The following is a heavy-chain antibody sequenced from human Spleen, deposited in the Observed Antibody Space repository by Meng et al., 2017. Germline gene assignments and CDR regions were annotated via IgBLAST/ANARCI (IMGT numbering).Heavy chain of an antibody. CDR3: ARAYGDYVGSFYPLGAFDI. V-gene: IGHV3-66*02. J-gene: IGHJ3*02. CDR2: IYSGGST. Sequence: GGSLRLSCATSGFSVSSNYMSWVRQAPGKGLEWVSLIYSGGSTSFADSVKGRFTISRDNSKLYLQMNSLRVEDTAVYYCARAYGDYVGSFYPLGAFDIWGQGTMVTVSS. CDR1: GFSVSSNY. D-gene: IGHD4-17*01.